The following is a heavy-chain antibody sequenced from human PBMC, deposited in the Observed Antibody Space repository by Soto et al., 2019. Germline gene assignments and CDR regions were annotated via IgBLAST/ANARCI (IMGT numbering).Heavy chain of an antibody. CDR3: ARVGYSNYIPPGGMDV. CDR2: VYYSGRT. D-gene: IGHD5-12*01. J-gene: IGHJ6*02. V-gene: IGHV4-30-4*01. Sequence: QVQLQESGPGLVKPSQTLSLTCTVSGGSISSGDYYWSWIRQPPGKGLEWIGYVYYSGRTYYNPSLKCRVTISVDTSKNQFSLKMSFLTAADTAVYYCARVGYSNYIPPGGMDVWGQGTTVTVSS. CDR1: GGSISSGDYY.